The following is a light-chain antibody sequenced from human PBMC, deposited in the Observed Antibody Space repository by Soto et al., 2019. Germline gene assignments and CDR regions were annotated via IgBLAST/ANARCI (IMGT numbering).Light chain of an antibody. CDR3: SSYTTSSNVI. J-gene: IGLJ2*01. V-gene: IGLV2-14*03. Sequence: QSALTQPAAVSGSPGQSITISCTGTSSDVGDHNYVSWYQQQPGKAPKLMIYAVSNRPSGSSNRFSGSKSGNTASLTISGLQAEDEADYFSSSYTTSSNVIFGGGTQLTVL. CDR2: AVS. CDR1: SSDVGDHNY.